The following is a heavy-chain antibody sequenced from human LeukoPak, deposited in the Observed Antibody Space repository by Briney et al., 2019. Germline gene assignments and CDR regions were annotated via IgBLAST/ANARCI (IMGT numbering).Heavy chain of an antibody. CDR1: EYSLNTYW. J-gene: IGHJ4*02. CDR2: IYPGDGDT. CDR3: ASSVGPEYKFDS. D-gene: IGHD6-6*01. V-gene: IGHV5-51*01. Sequence: GESLKISCQGPEYSLNTYWITWLRQVGGKGLEWMGIIYPGDGDTRYSPSFQGLVTISADKSISTAYVEWSSLKASDTAMYYCASSVGPEYKFDSWGQGTLVTVSS.